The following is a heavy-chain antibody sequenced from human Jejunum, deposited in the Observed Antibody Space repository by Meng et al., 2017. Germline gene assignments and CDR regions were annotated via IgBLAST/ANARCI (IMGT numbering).Heavy chain of an antibody. J-gene: IGHJ4*02. D-gene: IGHD1-7*01. CDR1: GGSITVTNW. Sequence: VQRLGPGPEVVGPQGPLSLTCSLSGGSITVTNWWTWVRQAAGKGLVWIGEIYHSGTTNYNQSLKSRLAISADKSKNQFSLNLYSLSAADTAVYYCATRTRDSFDYWGQGSLVTVSS. CDR3: ATRTRDSFDY. CDR2: IYHSGTT. V-gene: IGHV4-4*03.